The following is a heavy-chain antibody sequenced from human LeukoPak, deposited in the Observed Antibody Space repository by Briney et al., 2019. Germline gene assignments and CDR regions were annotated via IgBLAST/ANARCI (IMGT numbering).Heavy chain of an antibody. V-gene: IGHV3-30*18. CDR1: GFTFSNFG. CDR2: ISYDGKVT. D-gene: IGHD3-10*01. J-gene: IGHJ4*02. CDR3: AKGGITLVRGSFDY. Sequence: GGSLRLSCAASGFTFSNFGMHWVRQAPGKGLEWMAVISYDGKVTYYADSVKGRFTISRDNSKNTLYLQMTSLRGEDTAIYYCAKGGITLVRGSFDYWGQGTLVTVSS.